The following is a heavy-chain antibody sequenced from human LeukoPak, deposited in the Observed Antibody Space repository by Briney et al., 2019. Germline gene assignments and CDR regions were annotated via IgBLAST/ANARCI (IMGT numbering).Heavy chain of an antibody. CDR2: IRYDGSNK. D-gene: IGHD6-13*01. V-gene: IGHV3-30*02. J-gene: IGHJ4*02. CDR1: GFTFSCYG. Sequence: GGSLRLSCAASGFTFSCYGMHWVRQAPGKGLEWVAFIRYDGSNKYYADSVKGRFTISRDNSKNTPYLQVNSLRAEDTAVYYCAKDEPAAGIDYWGQGTLVTVSS. CDR3: AKDEPAAGIDY.